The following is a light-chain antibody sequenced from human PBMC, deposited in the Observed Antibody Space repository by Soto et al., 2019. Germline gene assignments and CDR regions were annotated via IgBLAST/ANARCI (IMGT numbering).Light chain of an antibody. V-gene: IGKV3-20*01. J-gene: IGKJ4*01. CDR3: QQYGSSPP. CDR1: QSVSSGY. CDR2: GAS. Sequence: EIVLTQSPGTLSLSPGERATLSCRASQSVSSGYLAWYQQKPGQAPRLLIYGASSRATGIPDGFSGSGPGTDFTLTISRLEPEDFAVCYCQQYGSSPPFGGGTKVEIK.